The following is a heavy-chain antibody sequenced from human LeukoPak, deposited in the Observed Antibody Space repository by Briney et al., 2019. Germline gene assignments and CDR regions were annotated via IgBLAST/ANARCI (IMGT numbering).Heavy chain of an antibody. CDR3: AVLDTYYYDSSGYRIDAFDI. Sequence: ASVKVSCKASGYTFTSYYMHWVRQAPGQGLEWMGIINPSGGSTSYAQKFQGRVTMTRDMSTSTAYMELSSLRSEDMAVYYCAVLDTYYYDSSGYRIDAFDIWGQGTMVTVSS. J-gene: IGHJ3*02. CDR1: GYTFTSYY. V-gene: IGHV1-46*01. D-gene: IGHD3-22*01. CDR2: INPSGGST.